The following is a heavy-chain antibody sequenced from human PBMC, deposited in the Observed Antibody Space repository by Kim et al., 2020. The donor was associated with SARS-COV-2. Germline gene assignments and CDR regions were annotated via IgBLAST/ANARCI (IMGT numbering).Heavy chain of an antibody. CDR3: ASGGNSGYYYGMDV. J-gene: IGHJ6*02. D-gene: IGHD2-21*02. V-gene: IGHV3-30*07. Sequence: ADSGKGRFTIARDDSKNTLYLQMNSLRAEDTAVYYCASGGNSGYYYGMDVWGQGTTVTVSS.